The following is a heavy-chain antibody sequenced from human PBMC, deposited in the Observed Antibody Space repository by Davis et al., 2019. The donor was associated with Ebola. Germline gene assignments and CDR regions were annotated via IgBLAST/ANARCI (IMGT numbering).Heavy chain of an antibody. V-gene: IGHV3-21*04. Sequence: PGGSLRLSCAASGFTFSSYWMSWVRQAPGKGLEWVSSISSSSSYIYYADSVKGRFTISRDNSKNTLYLQMNSLRAEDTAVYYCAKDEDIVVVPVGYFDYWGQGTLVTVSS. J-gene: IGHJ4*02. CDR3: AKDEDIVVVPVGYFDY. CDR2: ISSSSSYI. D-gene: IGHD2-2*01. CDR1: GFTFSSYW.